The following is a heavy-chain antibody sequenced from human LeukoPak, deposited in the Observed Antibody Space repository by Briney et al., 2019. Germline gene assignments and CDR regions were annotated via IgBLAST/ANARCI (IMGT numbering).Heavy chain of an antibody. CDR2: ISSGSTYM. CDR1: GFTFTSYG. CDR3: AREPGPAAPPVDY. Sequence: GGSLRLSCAASGFTFTSYGMNWVRQAPGKGLEWVSSISSGSTYMYYADSVKGRFTISRDNAQNSVHLQMNSLRVEDTAVYYCAREPGPAAPPVDYWGQGTLVTVSS. J-gene: IGHJ4*02. V-gene: IGHV3-21*01. D-gene: IGHD2-2*01.